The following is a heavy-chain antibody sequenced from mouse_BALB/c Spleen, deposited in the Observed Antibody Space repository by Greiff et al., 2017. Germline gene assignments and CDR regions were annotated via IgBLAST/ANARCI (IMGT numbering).Heavy chain of an antibody. V-gene: IGHV5-12-2*01. J-gene: IGHJ3*01. Sequence: DVMLVESGGGLVQPGGSLKLSCAASGFTFSSYTMSWVRQTPEKRLEWVAYISNGGGSTYYPDTVKGRFTISRDNAKNTLYLQMSSLKSEDTAMYYCAREGSTSAWFAYWGQGTLVTVSA. CDR3: AREGSTSAWFAY. D-gene: IGHD1-1*01. CDR1: GFTFSSYT. CDR2: ISNGGGST.